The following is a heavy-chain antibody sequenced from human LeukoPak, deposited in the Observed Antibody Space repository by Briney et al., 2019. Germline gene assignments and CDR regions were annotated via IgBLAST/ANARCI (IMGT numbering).Heavy chain of an antibody. CDR1: GVSINSSS. Sequence: SETLSLTCTVSGVSINSSSWNWIRQPAGKGLEWIGRIYTNGSTNNNPSLKSRVTMSVDTSKKQFYLKLRSVTAADTAVYYCARDVVVVVDDLFYHFYMDVWGKGTTVTISS. V-gene: IGHV4-4*07. CDR3: ARDVVVVVDDLFYHFYMDV. D-gene: IGHD2-15*01. J-gene: IGHJ6*03. CDR2: IYTNGST.